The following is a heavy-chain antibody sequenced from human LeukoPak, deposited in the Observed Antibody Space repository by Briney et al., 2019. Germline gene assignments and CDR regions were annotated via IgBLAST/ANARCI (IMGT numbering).Heavy chain of an antibody. V-gene: IGHV4-39*01. CDR2: IYYSGST. D-gene: IGHD4-4*01. CDR1: GGSISSSYYY. Sequence: PSETLSLTCTVSGGSISSSYYYWGWIRQPPGQGLEWFGNIYYSGSTYYNPSLKSRVTISVDTSKNQFSLKLSSVTAADTAVYYCARPATYGNQIDYWGQGTLVTVSS. CDR3: ARPATYGNQIDY. J-gene: IGHJ4*02.